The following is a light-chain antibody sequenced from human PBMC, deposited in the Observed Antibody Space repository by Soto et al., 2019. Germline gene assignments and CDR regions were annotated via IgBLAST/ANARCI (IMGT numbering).Light chain of an antibody. Sequence: MTPCTSSASVSEGGRAALYCWASQSVSSKLAWYQQKPGQAPRLLIYGASTRATGIPARFSGSGSGTEFTLTISSLQSEDFAVYYCQQYNNWPPITFGQGTRLEI. V-gene: IGKV3D-15*01. CDR2: GAS. J-gene: IGKJ5*01. CDR3: QQYNNWPPIT. CDR1: QSVSSK.